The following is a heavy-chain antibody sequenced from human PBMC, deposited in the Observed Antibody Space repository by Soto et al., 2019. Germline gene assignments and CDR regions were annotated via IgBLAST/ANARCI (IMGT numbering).Heavy chain of an antibody. CDR2: IYSGGST. Sequence: GGSLRLSCAASGFTVSSNYMSWVRQAPGKGLEWVSIIYSGGSTYYADSVKGRFTISRDNSKNTLFLQMNSLRVEDTAVYYCARDQLRGSSWFYAFDIWGQGTMVTVSS. CDR1: GFTVSSNY. D-gene: IGHD6-13*01. J-gene: IGHJ3*02. CDR3: ARDQLRGSSWFYAFDI. V-gene: IGHV3-66*01.